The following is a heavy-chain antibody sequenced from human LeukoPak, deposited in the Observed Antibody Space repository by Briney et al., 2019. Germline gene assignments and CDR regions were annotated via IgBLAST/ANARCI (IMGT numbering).Heavy chain of an antibody. V-gene: IGHV3-30*03. D-gene: IGHD6-19*01. J-gene: IGHJ4*02. CDR1: GFTFSSYG. Sequence: GGSLRLSCAASGFTFSSYGMHWVRQAPGKGLEWVAVISYDGSNKYYADSVKGRFTISRDNSKNTLYLQMNSLRAEDTAVYYCVEGKGSSGWYGSNFDHWGQGTLVTVSS. CDR2: ISYDGSNK. CDR3: VEGKGSSGWYGSNFDH.